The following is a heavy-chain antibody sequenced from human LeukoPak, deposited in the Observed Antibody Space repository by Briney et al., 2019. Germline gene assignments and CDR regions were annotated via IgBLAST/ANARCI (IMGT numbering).Heavy chain of an antibody. Sequence: GGSLRLSCAASGFTFDDYAMHWVRQAPGKGLERVSGISWNSGSIGYADSVKGRFTISGDNAKNSLYLQMNSLRAEDMALYYCAKGDSTHAFDIWGQGTMVTVSS. V-gene: IGHV3-9*03. D-gene: IGHD3-22*01. CDR1: GFTFDDYA. CDR2: ISWNSGSI. J-gene: IGHJ3*02. CDR3: AKGDSTHAFDI.